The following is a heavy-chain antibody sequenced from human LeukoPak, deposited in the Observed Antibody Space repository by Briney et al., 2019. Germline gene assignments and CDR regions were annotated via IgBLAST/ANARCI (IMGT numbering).Heavy chain of an antibody. CDR1: GFTFSSYA. V-gene: IGHV3-30*04. Sequence: PGGSLRLSCAASGFTFSSYAMHWVRQAPGKGLEWVAVTSNDGRNKYHADSVKGRFSISRENSKNTLYLQMNSLRAEDTAVYYCARGSVNYMDVWGKGTTVTVSS. CDR2: TSNDGRNK. J-gene: IGHJ6*03. CDR3: ARGSVNYMDV. D-gene: IGHD2-15*01.